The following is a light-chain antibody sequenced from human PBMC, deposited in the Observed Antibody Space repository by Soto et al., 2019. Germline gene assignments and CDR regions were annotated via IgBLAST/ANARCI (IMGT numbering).Light chain of an antibody. CDR1: QVITNY. Sequence: DIQMTQSPSSLSASVGDRVTITCRASQVITNYLAWYQQKPGQVPELPIYAASKLQSGVPSRFSGSGFGTDFTLTITSLQAEDVATYYCQKYNGAPLTFGGGTKVDIK. CDR2: AAS. V-gene: IGKV1-27*01. J-gene: IGKJ4*01. CDR3: QKYNGAPLT.